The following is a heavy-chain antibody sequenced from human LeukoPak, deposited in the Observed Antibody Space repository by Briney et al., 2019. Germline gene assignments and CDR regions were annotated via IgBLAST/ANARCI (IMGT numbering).Heavy chain of an antibody. CDR1: GFTFDDYA. Sequence: GGSLRLSCAASGFTFDDYAMHWVRQAPGKGLEWVSGISWNSGSIGYADSVKGRFTISRDNAKNSLYLQMSSLRAEDTALYYCAKVRPNAYYYGSGSYENYFDYWGQGTLVTVSS. J-gene: IGHJ4*02. V-gene: IGHV3-9*01. CDR2: ISWNSGSI. D-gene: IGHD3-10*01. CDR3: AKVRPNAYYYGSGSYENYFDY.